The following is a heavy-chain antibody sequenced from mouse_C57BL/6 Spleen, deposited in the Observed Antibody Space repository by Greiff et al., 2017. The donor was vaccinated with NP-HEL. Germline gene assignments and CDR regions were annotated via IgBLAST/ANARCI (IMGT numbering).Heavy chain of an antibody. CDR1: GYSFTGYY. D-gene: IGHD2-2*01. CDR2: INPSTGGT. J-gene: IGHJ2*01. CDR3: ARDRYGYPYFDY. Sequence: EVQLKESGPELVKPGASVKISCKASGYSFTGYYMNWVKQSPEKSLEWIGEINPSTGGTTYNQKFKAKATLTVDKSSSTAYMQLKSLTSEDSAVYYCARDRYGYPYFDYWGQGTTLTVSS. V-gene: IGHV1-42*01.